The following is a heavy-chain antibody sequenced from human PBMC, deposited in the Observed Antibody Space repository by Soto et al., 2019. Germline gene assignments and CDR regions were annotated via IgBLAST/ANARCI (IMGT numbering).Heavy chain of an antibody. D-gene: IGHD6-25*01. J-gene: IGHJ4*02. CDR2: IYYSGST. Sequence: QLQLQESGPGLVKPSETLSLTCTVSGGSISSSSYYWGWIRQPPGKGLEWIGSIYYSGSTYYNPSLKSRVAISVDTSKIQFSLKLRSVTAEDTAVYYCARQSRQRRVDYWGQGTLVTVSS. CDR1: GGSISSSSYY. CDR3: ARQSRQRRVDY. V-gene: IGHV4-39*01.